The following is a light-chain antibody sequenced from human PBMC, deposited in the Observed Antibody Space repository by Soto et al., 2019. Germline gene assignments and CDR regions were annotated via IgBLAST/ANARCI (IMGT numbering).Light chain of an antibody. V-gene: IGKV3-15*01. CDR3: QQYNNWPPMYT. CDR2: GAY. CDR1: QSLSTN. Sequence: EIVMTQSPATLSVSPGERATLSCRASQSLSTNLAWYQQKPGQAPRLLIYGAYTRATGIPARFSGSGSGTEFTLTISSLQSEDFAVYFCQQYNNWPPMYTFGQGTKLEIK. J-gene: IGKJ2*01.